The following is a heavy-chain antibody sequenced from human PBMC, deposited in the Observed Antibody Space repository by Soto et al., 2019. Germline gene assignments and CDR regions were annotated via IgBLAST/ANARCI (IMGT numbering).Heavy chain of an antibody. V-gene: IGHV4-61*01. CDR1: GGSISSGFYY. Sequence: PSETLSLTCTVSGGSISSGFYYWSWIRQHPGKGLEWIGYIYYSGSTNYNPSLKSRVTISVDMSKNQFSLKLSSVTAADTAVYYCARGRTTVTPLDYWGQGTLVTVSS. J-gene: IGHJ4*02. CDR3: ARGRTTVTPLDY. CDR2: IYYSGST. D-gene: IGHD4-17*01.